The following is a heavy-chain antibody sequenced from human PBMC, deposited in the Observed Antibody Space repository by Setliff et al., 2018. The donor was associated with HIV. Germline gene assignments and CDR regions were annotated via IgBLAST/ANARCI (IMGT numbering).Heavy chain of an antibody. CDR2: VNPGDSST. CDR3: ARHRVGYSGYAIPILDY. Sequence: GESLKISCRASGYSFATYHINWVRLLPGKGLEWMGTVNPGDSSTRYNPSLQGQVIISADTSVRTTYLQWSTLKASDTAIYYCARHRVGYSGYAIPILDYWGQGVLVTVS. CDR1: GYSFATYH. J-gene: IGHJ4*02. V-gene: IGHV5-51*01. D-gene: IGHD5-12*01.